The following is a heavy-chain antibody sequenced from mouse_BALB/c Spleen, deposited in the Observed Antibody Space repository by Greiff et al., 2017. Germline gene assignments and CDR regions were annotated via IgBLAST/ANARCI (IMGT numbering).Heavy chain of an antibody. CDR1: GFTFSSYA. D-gene: IGHD2-2*01. V-gene: IGHV5-6-5*01. J-gene: IGHJ3*01. CDR3: ARDGYGKVAY. Sequence: EVKLMDSGGGLVKPGGSLKLSCAASGFTFSSYAMSWVRQTPEKRLEWVASISSGGSTYYPDSVKGRFTISRDNARNILYLQMSSLRSEDTAMYYCARDGYGKVAYWGQGTLVTVSA. CDR2: ISSGGST.